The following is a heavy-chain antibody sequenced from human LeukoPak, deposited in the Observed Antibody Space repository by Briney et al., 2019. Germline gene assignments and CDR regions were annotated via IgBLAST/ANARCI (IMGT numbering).Heavy chain of an antibody. D-gene: IGHD2-21*02. V-gene: IGHV4-34*01. CDR3: ARGPPYIVVATAIGFFDY. CDR1: GGSISSGGYS. CDR2: INHSGST. Sequence: SETLSLTCAVSGGSISSGGYSWSWIRQPPGKGLEWIGEINHSGSTNYNPSLKSRVTISVDTSKNQFSLKLSSVTAADTAMYYCARGPPYIVVATAIGFFDYWGQGTLVTVSS. J-gene: IGHJ4*02.